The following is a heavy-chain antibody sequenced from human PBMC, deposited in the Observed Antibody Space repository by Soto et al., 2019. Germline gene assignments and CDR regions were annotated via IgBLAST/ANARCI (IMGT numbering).Heavy chain of an antibody. V-gene: IGHV3-33*01. J-gene: IGHJ4*02. CDR3: ARDRRDSSGWYTSNYFDY. Sequence: QVQLVESGGGVVQPGRSLRLSCAASGFTFSSYGMHWVRQAPGKGLEWVAVIWYDGSNKYYADSVKGRFTISRDNSKNTLYLQMNSLRAEDTAVYYCARDRRDSSGWYTSNYFDYWGQGTLVTVSS. D-gene: IGHD6-19*01. CDR1: GFTFSSYG. CDR2: IWYDGSNK.